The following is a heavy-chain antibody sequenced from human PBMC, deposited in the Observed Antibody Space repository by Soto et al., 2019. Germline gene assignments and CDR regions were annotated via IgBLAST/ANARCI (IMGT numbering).Heavy chain of an antibody. Sequence: GGSLRLSCAASGFTFSSYAMSWVRQAPGKGLEWVSAISGSGGSTYYADSVKGRFTISRDNSKNTLYLQMNSLRAEDTAVYYCAKDGAYYDFWSGYPYYYYGMDVWGQGTTVTV. CDR1: GFTFSSYA. CDR2: ISGSGGST. D-gene: IGHD3-3*01. CDR3: AKDGAYYDFWSGYPYYYYGMDV. V-gene: IGHV3-23*01. J-gene: IGHJ6*02.